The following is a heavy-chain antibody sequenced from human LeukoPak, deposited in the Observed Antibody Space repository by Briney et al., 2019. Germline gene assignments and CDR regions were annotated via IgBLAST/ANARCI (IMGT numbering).Heavy chain of an antibody. V-gene: IGHV3-7*01. CDR1: GFTFRNYC. CDR3: ARAYYQDSGTSYSHLDY. D-gene: IGHD3-22*01. J-gene: IGHJ4*02. CDR2: IKQDESEK. Sequence: PGGSLRLSCAASGFTFRNYCMTWVRQVPGKGLEWVASIKQDESEKYFLDSVKGRFTISRDNAENSLYLQMNSLRAEDTAVYYCARAYYQDSGTSYSHLDYWRQRTLVTVSS.